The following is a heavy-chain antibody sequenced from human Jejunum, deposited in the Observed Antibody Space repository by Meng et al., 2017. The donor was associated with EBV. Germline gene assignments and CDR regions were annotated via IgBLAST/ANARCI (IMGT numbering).Heavy chain of an antibody. CDR2: INHGGGA. Sequence: QVKLPQWGAGLLKLSETLSLTCAVYGGSFSDYYWTWIRQPPGKGLEWIGEINHGGGAIYNPSLKSRVTISVDTSKNQFSLKLSSVTAADTAVYYCARLGGYASGTYYPIDPWGQGTLVTVSS. V-gene: IGHV4-34*01. D-gene: IGHD3-10*01. CDR3: ARLGGYASGTYYPIDP. J-gene: IGHJ5*02. CDR1: GGSFSDYY.